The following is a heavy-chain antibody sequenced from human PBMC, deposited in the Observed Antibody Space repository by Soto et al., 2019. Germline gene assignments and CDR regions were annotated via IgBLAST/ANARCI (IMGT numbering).Heavy chain of an antibody. Sequence: GESLKISCQTSGYTFSMYWIGWVRQMPGRGLEWMGIIYPGDSDTRYSPSFQGQVTISADKSISTAYLQWSSLKASDTAMYYCARPQGPYSSSAFDYWGQGTLVTVSS. CDR2: IYPGDSDT. CDR3: ARPQGPYSSSAFDY. J-gene: IGHJ4*02. D-gene: IGHD6-6*01. V-gene: IGHV5-51*01. CDR1: GYTFSMYW.